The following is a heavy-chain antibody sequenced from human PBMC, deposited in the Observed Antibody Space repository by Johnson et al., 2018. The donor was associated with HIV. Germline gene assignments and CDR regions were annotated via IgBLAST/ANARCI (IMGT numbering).Heavy chain of an antibody. CDR1: GFTFSAHD. D-gene: IGHD1-1*01. Sequence: VQLVESGGGVVQPGRSLRLSCAASGFTFSAHDMHWVRQTAGKGLEWVSGIGISGNTNYPGSVKGRFTISRDNSKNTLYLQMNSLRADDTAMYYCATSTASDALDIWGQGTMVTVSS. CDR2: IGISGNT. J-gene: IGHJ3*02. V-gene: IGHV3-13*01. CDR3: ATSTASDALDI.